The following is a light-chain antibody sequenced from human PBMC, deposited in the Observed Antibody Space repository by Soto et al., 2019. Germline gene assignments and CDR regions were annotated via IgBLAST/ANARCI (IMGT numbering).Light chain of an antibody. V-gene: IGLV2-23*01. CDR2: EGT. J-gene: IGLJ2*01. Sequence: QSALTQPASVSGSPGQSITISCTGTSSDVGTYNLVSWYQQCPGKAPKLMIYEGTKRPSGVSNRFSGSKSGNTASLTISGLQAEDEADYYCCSYAGSSTHVVFGGGTTLTVL. CDR3: CSYAGSSTHVV. CDR1: SSDVGTYNL.